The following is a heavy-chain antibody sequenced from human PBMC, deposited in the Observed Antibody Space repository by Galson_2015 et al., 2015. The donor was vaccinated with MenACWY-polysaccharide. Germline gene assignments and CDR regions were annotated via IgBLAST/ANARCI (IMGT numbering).Heavy chain of an antibody. CDR1: GFAFSNYA. CDR3: ARGYGNWAFDL. D-gene: IGHD7-27*01. Sequence: SLRLSCAVSGFAFSNYAIHWVRQAPGKGLEWVAVISYDGKNKYYAEAVKGRFTISRDNSKKTLDMQMNSLTPEDTAVYHCARGYGNWAFDLWGQGTLVSASS. V-gene: IGHV3-30*03. J-gene: IGHJ4*02. CDR2: ISYDGKNK.